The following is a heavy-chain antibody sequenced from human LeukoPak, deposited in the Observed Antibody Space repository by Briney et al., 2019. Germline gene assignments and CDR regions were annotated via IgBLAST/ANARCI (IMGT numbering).Heavy chain of an antibody. J-gene: IGHJ3*02. CDR1: GYSFTSYW. CDR3: ARQLYSSGWFAFDI. D-gene: IGHD6-19*01. Sequence: GESLKISCQGSGYSFTSYWIGWVRQMPGKGLEWMGIIYPGDSDTRYSPSFQGQVTISVDKSISTAYLQWSSLKASDTAMYYCARQLYSSGWFAFDIWGQGTMVTVSS. CDR2: IYPGDSDT. V-gene: IGHV5-51*01.